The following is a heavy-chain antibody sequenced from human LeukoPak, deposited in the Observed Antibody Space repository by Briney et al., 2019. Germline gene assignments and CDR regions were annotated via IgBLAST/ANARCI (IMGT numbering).Heavy chain of an antibody. D-gene: IGHD3-22*01. Sequence: ASVKVSCKASGYTFTTYGISWVRQAPGQGLEWVGWISTYNGYTNYAQKIQGRVTMTRDTSTDTAYMELRSLRSDDTATYYCARDLGGHYDSSGEFDLWGQGTLVTVSS. CDR3: ARDLGGHYDSSGEFDL. J-gene: IGHJ4*02. CDR2: ISTYNGYT. CDR1: GYTFTTYG. V-gene: IGHV1-18*01.